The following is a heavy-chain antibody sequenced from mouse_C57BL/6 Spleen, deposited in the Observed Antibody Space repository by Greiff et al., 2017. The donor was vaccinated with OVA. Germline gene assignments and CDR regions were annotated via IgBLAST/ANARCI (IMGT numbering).Heavy chain of an antibody. CDR3: ARDVIYYYGSSHWYFDV. D-gene: IGHD1-1*01. Sequence: DVKLVESEGGLVQPGRSMKLSCTASGFTFSDYYMAWVRQVPEKGLEWVANINYDGSSTYYLDSLKSRFIISRDNAKNILYLQMSSLKSEDTATYYCARDVIYYYGSSHWYFDVWGTGTTVTVSS. V-gene: IGHV5-16*01. CDR1: GFTFSDYY. J-gene: IGHJ1*03. CDR2: INYDGSST.